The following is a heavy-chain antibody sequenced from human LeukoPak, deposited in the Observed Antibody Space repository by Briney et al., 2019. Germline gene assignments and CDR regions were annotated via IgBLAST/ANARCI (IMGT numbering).Heavy chain of an antibody. CDR1: GFTFSSYT. CDR3: AKDLRPVVPAAIALDY. V-gene: IGHV3-48*01. J-gene: IGHJ4*02. D-gene: IGHD2-2*01. Sequence: TGGSLRLSCAASGFTFSSYTMNWVRQAPGKGLEWVSCISSSSSTIYYADSVKGRFTISRDNAKNSLYLQMNSLRAEDTAVYYCAKDLRPVVPAAIALDYWGQGTLVTVSS. CDR2: ISSSSSTI.